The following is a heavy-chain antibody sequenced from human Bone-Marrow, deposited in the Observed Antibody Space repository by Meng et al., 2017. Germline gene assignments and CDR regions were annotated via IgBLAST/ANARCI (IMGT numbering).Heavy chain of an antibody. V-gene: IGHV4-38-2*01. D-gene: IGHD6-19*01. CDR3: ARVLENSSGWYTDYYYGMDV. CDR1: GYSISSGYY. J-gene: IGHJ6*02. CDR2: IYYSGST. Sequence: SETLSLTCAVSGYSISSGYYWGWIRQPPGKGLEWIGYIYYSGSTNYNPSLKSRVTISVDTSKNQFSLKLSSVTAADTAVYYCARVLENSSGWYTDYYYGMDVWGQGTTVTVSS.